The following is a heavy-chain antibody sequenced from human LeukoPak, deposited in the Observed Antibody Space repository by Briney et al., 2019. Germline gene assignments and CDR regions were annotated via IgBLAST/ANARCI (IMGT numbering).Heavy chain of an antibody. J-gene: IGHJ4*02. CDR1: GFAFSSYA. Sequence: GGSLRLSCSASGFAFSSYAMHWVRQAPGKGLEYVSAISSNGGSTYYADSVKGRFTISRDNSKNTLYLQMNSLRPGDTAVYYCAKGGCSRTACYLNGWGQGTLVTVSS. D-gene: IGHD2-2*01. CDR3: AKGGCSRTACYLNG. CDR2: ISSNGGST. V-gene: IGHV3-64*04.